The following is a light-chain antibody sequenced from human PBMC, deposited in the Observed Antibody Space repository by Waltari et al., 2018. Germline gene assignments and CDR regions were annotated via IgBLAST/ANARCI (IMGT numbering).Light chain of an antibody. V-gene: IGKV3-15*01. CDR2: GAS. Sequence: ETVMTQSPATLSVSPGERATLSCRASQSISNKLAWYQQKPGQAPRRLIYGASTRATGFPARFGGSGSGTEFTLTISSLQSEDFAVYYCHQYTDWPPTFGQGTKVEV. J-gene: IGKJ1*01. CDR1: QSISNK. CDR3: HQYTDWPPT.